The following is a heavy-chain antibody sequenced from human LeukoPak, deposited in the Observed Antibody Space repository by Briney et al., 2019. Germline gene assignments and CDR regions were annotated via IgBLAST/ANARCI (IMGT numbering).Heavy chain of an antibody. Sequence: GGSLRLSCAASGFTYSSYSMNWVRQAPGNGLEGVSSIGSSSSYIYYADSVKGRFTISRDNAKNSLHLQMNSLRAEDTAVYYCAASTKHTAMVDYWGQGTLVTVSS. CDR3: AASTKHTAMVDY. V-gene: IGHV3-21*01. D-gene: IGHD5-18*01. J-gene: IGHJ4*02. CDR2: IGSSSSYI. CDR1: GFTYSSYS.